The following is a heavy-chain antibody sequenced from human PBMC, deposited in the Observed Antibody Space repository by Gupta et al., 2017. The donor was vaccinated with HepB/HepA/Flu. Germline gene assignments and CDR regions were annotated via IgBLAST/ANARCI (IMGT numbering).Heavy chain of an antibody. CDR2: IWYDGSNK. CDR3: ARGSVGSYKDGFGY. D-gene: IGHD1-26*01. CDR1: VGTFSCFG. V-gene: IGHV3-33*01. J-gene: IGHJ4*02. Sequence: VPLEESGGGGVQPERSRRLSSAASVGTFSCFGRHWCRQAPGKGLEWVAVIWYDGSNKYYADSVKGRFTISRDNSKNTLYLQMNSLRAEDTAVYYCARGSVGSYKDGFGYWGQGTLVTVSS.